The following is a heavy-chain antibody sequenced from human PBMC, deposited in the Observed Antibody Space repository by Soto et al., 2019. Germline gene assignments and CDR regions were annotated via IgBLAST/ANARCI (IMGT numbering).Heavy chain of an antibody. V-gene: IGHV3-30-3*01. Sequence: PGGSLRLSCVASGFSFGTYAMYWVRQAPGRGLEWVAVISDDGNTKYYADYVKGRFTISRDNSRNTLYLQIYSLRTEDAAVYYYASSYFYDSGGYYPFDNWGQGTLVTVSS. CDR1: GFSFGTYA. CDR3: ASSYFYDSGGYYPFDN. CDR2: ISDDGNTK. J-gene: IGHJ4*02. D-gene: IGHD3-22*01.